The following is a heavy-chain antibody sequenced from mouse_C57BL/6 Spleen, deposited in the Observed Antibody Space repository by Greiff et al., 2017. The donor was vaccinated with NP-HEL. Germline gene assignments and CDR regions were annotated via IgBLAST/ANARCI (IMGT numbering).Heavy chain of an antibody. CDR3: ARHDTTVGYAMDY. Sequence: DVMLVESGGGLVQPGGSLKLSCAASGFTFSDYYMYWVRQTPEKRLEWVAYISNGGGSTYYPDTVKGRFTISRDNAKNTLYLQMSRLKSEDTAMYYWARHDTTVGYAMDYWGQGTSVTVSS. CDR2: ISNGGGST. V-gene: IGHV5-12*01. CDR1: GFTFSDYY. D-gene: IGHD1-1*01. J-gene: IGHJ4*01.